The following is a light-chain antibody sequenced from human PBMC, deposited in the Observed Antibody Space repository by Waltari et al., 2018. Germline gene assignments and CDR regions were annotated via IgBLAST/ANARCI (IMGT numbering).Light chain of an antibody. Sequence: SCRASQIVGRALAWYKQKPGQAPRLLIYDASSRATGISDKFSGSGSGTDFSLTISRVEPEDFAVYFCQMYVRLPVTFGQGTKVEVK. CDR1: QIVGRA. CDR3: QMYVRLPVT. V-gene: IGKV3-20*01. J-gene: IGKJ1*01. CDR2: DAS.